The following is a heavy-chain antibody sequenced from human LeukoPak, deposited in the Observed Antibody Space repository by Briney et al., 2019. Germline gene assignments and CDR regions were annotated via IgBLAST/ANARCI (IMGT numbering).Heavy chain of an antibody. V-gene: IGHV3-7*01. Sequence: TGGSLRLSCAGSGVTFSAYWMSWVRQAPGKGLEWVANIKQDGSEKYYVDSAKGRFTISRDNAKNSLYLQMNSLRDEDTAVYYCALKPTGPYYFGYWGQGTLVTVSS. CDR1: GVTFSAYW. CDR2: IKQDGSEK. CDR3: ALKPTGPYYFGY. D-gene: IGHD1-14*01. J-gene: IGHJ4*02.